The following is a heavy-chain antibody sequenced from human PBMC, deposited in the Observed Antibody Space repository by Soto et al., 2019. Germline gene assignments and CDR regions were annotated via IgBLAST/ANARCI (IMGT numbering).Heavy chain of an antibody. V-gene: IGHV7-4-1*01. Sequence: QVQLVQSGSESMQPVASVKVSCTGSGYNFNSHSINWLRHAPGQGLEWMGWINPNTGNPTYEQGFTGRFVFSVDSSVSTVYMQIFSLKADDSAFYYCARDRARGSLDYWVQGTLVTVSS. J-gene: IGHJ4*02. CDR1: GYNFNSHS. CDR2: INPNTGNP. D-gene: IGHD3-16*01. CDR3: ARDRARGSLDY.